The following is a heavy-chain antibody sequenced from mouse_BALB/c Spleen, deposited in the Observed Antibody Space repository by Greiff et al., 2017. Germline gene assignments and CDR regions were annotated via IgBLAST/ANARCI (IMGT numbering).Heavy chain of an antibody. Sequence: EVKLVESGGGLVKPGGSLKLSCAASGFTFSSYAMSWVRQTPEKRLEWVASISSGGSTYYPDSVKGRFTISRDNARNILYLQMSSLRSEDTAMYYCAREEVRPWFAYWGQGTLVTVSA. J-gene: IGHJ3*01. CDR1: GFTFSSYA. CDR3: AREEVRPWFAY. CDR2: ISSGGST. V-gene: IGHV5-6-5*01. D-gene: IGHD2-14*01.